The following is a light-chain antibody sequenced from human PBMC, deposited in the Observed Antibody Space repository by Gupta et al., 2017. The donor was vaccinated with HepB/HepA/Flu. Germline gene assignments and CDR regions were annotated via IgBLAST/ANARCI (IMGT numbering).Light chain of an antibody. J-gene: IGKJ1*01. CDR2: WAS. CDR3: QRDDCGSTS. Sequence: DIVMTQSPDSLAVSLGERATINCKSSQSGLKNSDNRNYLAWYQQKPGQPPKLLIAWASTRESGVPDRFSGCGSGTDFTLTISSLQAEDVAVYHCQRDDCGSTSFGQGTKVEI. CDR1: QSGLKNSDNRNY. V-gene: IGKV4-1*01.